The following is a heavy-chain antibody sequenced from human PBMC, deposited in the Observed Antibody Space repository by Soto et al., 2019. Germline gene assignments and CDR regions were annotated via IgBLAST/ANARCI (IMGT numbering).Heavy chain of an antibody. D-gene: IGHD3-22*01. V-gene: IGHV3-30-3*01. J-gene: IGHJ4*02. CDR2: ISYDGSNK. CDR3: ARDAYYYDSSGYYVDYFDY. Sequence: GGSLRLSSAASGFTFSSYAMHWVRQAPGKGLEWVAVISYDGSNKYYADSVKGRFTISRDNSKNTLYLQMNSLRAEDTAVYYCARDAYYYDSSGYYVDYFDYWGQGTLVTVSS. CDR1: GFTFSSYA.